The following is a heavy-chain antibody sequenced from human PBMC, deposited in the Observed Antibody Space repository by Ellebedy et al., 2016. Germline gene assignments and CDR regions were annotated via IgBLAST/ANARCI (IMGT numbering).Heavy chain of an antibody. J-gene: IGHJ6*02. Sequence: SETLSLTXTVSGGSISTSSYYWGWIRQPPGKGLEWIGYIYYSGSTNYNPSLKSRVTISVDTSKNQFSLKLSSVTAADTAVYYWARDRGVRGVIGYYYYGMDVWGQGTTVTVSS. CDR3: ARDRGVRGVIGYYYYGMDV. CDR2: IYYSGST. D-gene: IGHD3-10*01. V-gene: IGHV4-61*01. CDR1: GGSISTSSYY.